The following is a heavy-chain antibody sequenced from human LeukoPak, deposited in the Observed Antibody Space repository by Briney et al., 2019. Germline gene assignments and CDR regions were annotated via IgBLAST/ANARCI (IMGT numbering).Heavy chain of an antibody. D-gene: IGHD1-26*01. J-gene: IGHJ4*02. CDR3: ATDQVVGATNRLYY. Sequence: GGSLRLSCAASGXAFSSFQMNWVRQAPGKGLEWVSYISASSSIIYYADSVKGRFTISRDNAKNSLYLQMSSLRDEDTAVYYCATDQVVGATNRLYYWGQGTLVTVSS. CDR1: GXAFSSFQ. V-gene: IGHV3-48*02. CDR2: ISASSSII.